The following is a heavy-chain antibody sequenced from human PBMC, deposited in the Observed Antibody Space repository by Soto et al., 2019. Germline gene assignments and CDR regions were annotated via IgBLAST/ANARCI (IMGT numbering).Heavy chain of an antibody. CDR3: ARDSTLSPYYYYGMDV. J-gene: IGHJ6*02. Sequence: EVQLVESGGGLVKPGGSLRLSCAASGFTFSSYSMNWVRQAPGKGLEWVSSISSSSSYIYYADSVKGRFTISRDNAKNSLYLQMNSLRAEDTAVYFCARDSTLSPYYYYGMDVWGQGTTVTVSS. CDR2: ISSSSSYI. CDR1: GFTFSSYS. V-gene: IGHV3-21*01.